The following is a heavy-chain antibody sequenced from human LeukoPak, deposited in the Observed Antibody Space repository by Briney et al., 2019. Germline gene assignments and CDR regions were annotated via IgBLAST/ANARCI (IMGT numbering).Heavy chain of an antibody. J-gene: IGHJ4*02. CDR2: ISGSGGST. V-gene: IGHV3-23*01. CDR3: AKRPGGFYYDSSDYYDY. Sequence: GASLRLSCAASGFTFSSYAMNWVRQAPGKGLEWVSTISGSGGSTYYADSVKGRFTISRDNSENTLYLQTNSLRAEDTAIYYCAKRPGGFYYDSSDYYDYWGQGTLVTVSS. CDR1: GFTFSSYA. D-gene: IGHD3-22*01.